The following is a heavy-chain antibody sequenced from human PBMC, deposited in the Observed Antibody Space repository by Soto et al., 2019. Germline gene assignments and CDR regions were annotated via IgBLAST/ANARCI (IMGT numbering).Heavy chain of an antibody. Sequence: GGSLRLSCAASGFTFYNFALGWVRQAPGKGLEWVSAITDSGGSTYYADSVKGRFTISRDNSKNTLYLQMNSLRAEDTAVYYCAKDATRTSGWYHFDYWGQGSLVTVSS. J-gene: IGHJ4*02. V-gene: IGHV3-23*01. CDR1: GFTFYNFA. D-gene: IGHD6-19*01. CDR3: AKDATRTSGWYHFDY. CDR2: ITDSGGST.